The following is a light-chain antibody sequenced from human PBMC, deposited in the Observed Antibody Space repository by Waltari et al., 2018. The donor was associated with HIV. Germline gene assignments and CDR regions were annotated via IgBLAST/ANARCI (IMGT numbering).Light chain of an antibody. CDR1: KLGDKY. V-gene: IGLV3-1*01. CDR2: RDS. J-gene: IGLJ3*02. CDR3: QAWDSSTEV. Sequence: SYELTQPPSVSVSPGQTASITCSGDKLGDKYACWYQQKPGQSPWLVIYRDSKRPSEIPERFAGSNSGNTATLTISGTQAMDEADYYCQAWDSSTEVFGGGTKLTVL.